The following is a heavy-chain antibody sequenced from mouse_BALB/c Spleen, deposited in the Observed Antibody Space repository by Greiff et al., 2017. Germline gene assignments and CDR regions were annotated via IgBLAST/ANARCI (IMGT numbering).Heavy chain of an antibody. Sequence: EVKLMESGPELVKPGASVKISCKASGYSFTGYFMNWVMQSHGKSLEWIGRINPYNGDTFYNQKFKGKATLTVDKSSSTAHMELRSLASEDSAVYYCARYGYDGDYYAMDYWGQGTSVTVSS. CDR2: INPYNGDT. V-gene: IGHV1-20*02. J-gene: IGHJ4*01. CDR1: GYSFTGYF. CDR3: ARYGYDGDYYAMDY. D-gene: IGHD2-2*01.